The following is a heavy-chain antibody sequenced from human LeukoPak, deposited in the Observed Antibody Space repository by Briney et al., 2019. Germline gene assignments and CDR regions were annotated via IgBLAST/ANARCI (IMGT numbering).Heavy chain of an antibody. J-gene: IGHJ4*02. CDR2: VGGDEKT. Sequence: GGSLRLSCAASGFPFSGNAMSWVRQVPGRGLEWVSGVGGDEKTHYADPAKGRFTISRDNSRNTVYLQINSLRAEDTAVYYCGKTTVGYSSGQKPAWPVDYWGQGTLVTVSS. CDR1: GFPFSGNA. CDR3: GKTTVGYSSGQKPAWPVDY. V-gene: IGHV3-23*01. D-gene: IGHD5-18*01.